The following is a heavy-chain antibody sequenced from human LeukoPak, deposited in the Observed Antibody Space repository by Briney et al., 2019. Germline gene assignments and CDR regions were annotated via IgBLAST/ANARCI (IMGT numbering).Heavy chain of an antibody. CDR2: IYSSGST. V-gene: IGHV4-59*08. D-gene: IGHD1-26*01. CDR1: GGSISNYY. Sequence: SQTLSLTCTVSGGSISNYYWSWIRQPPGKGLEGMGHIYSSGSTTYSPSLKSRLTMSVDTSKNQFSLRLTSVTAADTAVYYCARHRSDGTYPLDYWGQGALVTVSS. J-gene: IGHJ4*02. CDR3: ARHRSDGTYPLDY.